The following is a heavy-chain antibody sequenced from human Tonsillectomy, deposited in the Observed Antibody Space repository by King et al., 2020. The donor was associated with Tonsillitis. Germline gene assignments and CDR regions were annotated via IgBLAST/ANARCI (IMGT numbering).Heavy chain of an antibody. Sequence: QLVQSGAEVKTPGSSVKVSCKASGGTFSSYAIKWVRQAPGQGLEWMGGIIPIVGRAQYAQKFQGRVTISADESTRTVYMELCSLSADDTAVFYCAKETVGRRAAPYFDYWGQGTLVTVSS. CDR1: GGTFSSYA. CDR3: AKETVGRRAAPYFDY. D-gene: IGHD4-23*01. CDR2: IIPIVGRA. V-gene: IGHV1-69*01. J-gene: IGHJ4*02.